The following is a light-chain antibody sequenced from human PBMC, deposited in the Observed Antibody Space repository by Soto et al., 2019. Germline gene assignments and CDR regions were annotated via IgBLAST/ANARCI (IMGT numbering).Light chain of an antibody. Sequence: QSALAQPPSASGSPGQSVTISCTGTSSDVGGYNYVSWYQQYPGKAPKLMIYEVSKRPSGVPDRFSGSKSGNTASPTVSGLQAEDEADYYCSSYAGSNKSVFGTGTKVTVL. J-gene: IGLJ1*01. CDR1: SSDVGGYNY. CDR2: EVS. CDR3: SSYAGSNKSV. V-gene: IGLV2-8*01.